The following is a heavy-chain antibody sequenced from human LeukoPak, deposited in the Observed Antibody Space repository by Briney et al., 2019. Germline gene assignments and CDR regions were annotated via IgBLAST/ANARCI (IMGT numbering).Heavy chain of an antibody. CDR3: AKDHQLRYFDWFTESGFDY. D-gene: IGHD3-9*01. J-gene: IGHJ4*02. CDR1: GFTFSSYA. V-gene: IGHV3-23*01. Sequence: GGSLRLSCAASGFTFSSYAMTWVRQAPGKGLEWVSAISGSGGSTYYADSVKGRFTISRDNSKNTLYLQMNSLRAEDTAVYYCAKDHQLRYFDWFTESGFDYWGQGTLVTVSS. CDR2: ISGSGGST.